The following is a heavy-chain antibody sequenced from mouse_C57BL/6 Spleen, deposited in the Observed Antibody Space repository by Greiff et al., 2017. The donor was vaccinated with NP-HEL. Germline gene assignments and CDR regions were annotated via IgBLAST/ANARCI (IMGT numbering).Heavy chain of an antibody. CDR2: FHPYNDDT. V-gene: IGHV1-47*01. J-gene: IGHJ3*01. D-gene: IGHD1-1*01. Sequence: QVQLQQSGAELVKPGASVKMSCKASGYTFTTYPIEWMKQNHGKSLEWIGNFHPYNDDTKYNEKFKGKATLTVEKSSSTVYFELTRLTSDDSAVYYCAMGDYYGSGYGFAYWGQGTLVTVSA. CDR3: AMGDYYGSGYGFAY. CDR1: GYTFTTYP.